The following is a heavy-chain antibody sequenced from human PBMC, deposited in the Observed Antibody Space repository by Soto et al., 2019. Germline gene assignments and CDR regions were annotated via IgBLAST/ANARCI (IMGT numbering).Heavy chain of an antibody. CDR2: IYYSGST. V-gene: IGHV4-59*08. CDR3: ARGGYSTALDAFDI. J-gene: IGHJ3*02. Sequence: SETLSLTCTVSGGSISSYYWSWIRQPPGKGLEWIGYIYYSGSTNYNPSLKSRVTISVDTSKNQFSLKLSSVTAADTAVYYCARGGYSTALDAFDIWGPGTMVTV. D-gene: IGHD6-13*01. CDR1: GGSISSYY.